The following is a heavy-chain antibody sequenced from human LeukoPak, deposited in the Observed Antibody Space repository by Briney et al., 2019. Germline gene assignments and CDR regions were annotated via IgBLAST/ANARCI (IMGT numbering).Heavy chain of an antibody. Sequence: GGSLRLSCAASGFTFSSYAMSWVRQAPGKGLEWVSAISGSGGSTYYADSVKGRFTISRDNSKNTLYLQMNSLRAEDTAVYYCAEDADDYDFCGSFDYWGQGTLVTVSS. D-gene: IGHD3-3*01. CDR3: AEDADDYDFCGSFDY. CDR1: GFTFSSYA. V-gene: IGHV3-23*01. CDR2: ISGSGGST. J-gene: IGHJ4*02.